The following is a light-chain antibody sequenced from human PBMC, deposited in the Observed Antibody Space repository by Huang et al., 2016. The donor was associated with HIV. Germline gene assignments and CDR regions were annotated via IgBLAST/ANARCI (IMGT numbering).Light chain of an antibody. V-gene: IGKV3D-15*01. CDR1: QSVSSN. CDR2: GAS. J-gene: IGKJ4*01. Sequence: ELVLTQSQATLSVSPGERATLSCRASQSVSSNLAWYQQTPGQAPRLLIYGASTRATGIPARFSGSGSGTEFTLTIGSLQSEDFAVYYCQQYHDWPPLTFGGGTKVEIK. CDR3: QQYHDWPPLT.